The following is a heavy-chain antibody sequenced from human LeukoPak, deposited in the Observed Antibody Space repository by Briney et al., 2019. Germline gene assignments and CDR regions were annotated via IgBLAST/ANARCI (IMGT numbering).Heavy chain of an antibody. J-gene: IGHJ4*02. CDR3: ARDVDDGYNSHFDY. CDR2: INTDGSST. CDR1: GFTFSRYW. Sequence: GGCLRLSCAASGFTFSRYWMHWVRQAPGKGLVWVSRINTDGSSTSYADYVKGRFTISRDNAKNTLYLQMNSLRAEDTAVYYCARDVDDGYNSHFDYWGQGTLVTVSS. V-gene: IGHV3-74*01. D-gene: IGHD5-24*01.